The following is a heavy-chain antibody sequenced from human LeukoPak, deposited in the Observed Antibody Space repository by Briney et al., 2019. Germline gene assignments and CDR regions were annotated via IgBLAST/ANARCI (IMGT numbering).Heavy chain of an antibody. CDR2: IWYDGQTK. J-gene: IGHJ4*02. V-gene: IGHV3-33*01. CDR1: GFIFSNYG. Sequence: GGSLRLSCEASGFIFSNYGMHWVRQAPGKGLEWVALIWYDGQTKFYADSMKGRFTISRGNSGNTLFLHMSSLRVEDTAVYYCAREWGRIAVAGGPGYWGQGALVTVSS. CDR3: AREWGRIAVAGGPGY. D-gene: IGHD6-19*01.